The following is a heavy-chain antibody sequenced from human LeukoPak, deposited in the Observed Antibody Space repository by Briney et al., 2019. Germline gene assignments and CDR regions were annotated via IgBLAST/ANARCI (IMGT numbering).Heavy chain of an antibody. D-gene: IGHD3-22*01. CDR1: GCTFSGYR. V-gene: IGHV3-7*01. J-gene: IGHJ4*02. CDR2: INLDGSVR. CDR3: ATSDDSSGSD. Sequence: GGSLRLSCAASGCTFSGYRMSWVRQAPGKGLEWVANINLDGSVRHYVDSARGRFTISRDNAKNSLYLQMNSLRDEDTALYYCATSDDSSGSDWGQGTLVTVSS.